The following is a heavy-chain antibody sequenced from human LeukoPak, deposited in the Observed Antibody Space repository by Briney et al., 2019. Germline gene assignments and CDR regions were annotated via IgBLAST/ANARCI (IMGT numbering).Heavy chain of an antibody. CDR3: AKGAHYYDSSGQTLYWYFDL. D-gene: IGHD3-22*01. CDR1: GFTFDDYA. V-gene: IGHV3-9*01. J-gene: IGHJ2*01. Sequence: GRSLRLSCAASGFTFDDYAMHWVRQAPGKGLEWVSGISWNSGSIGYADSVKGRFTISRDNAKNSLYLQMNSLRAEDTALYYCAKGAHYYDSSGQTLYWYFDLWGRGTLVTVSS. CDR2: ISWNSGSI.